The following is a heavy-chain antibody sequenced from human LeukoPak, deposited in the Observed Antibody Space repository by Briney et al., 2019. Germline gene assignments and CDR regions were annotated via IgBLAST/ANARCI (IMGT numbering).Heavy chain of an antibody. Sequence: PGGSLRLSCAASGFTFSSYAMHWVRQAPGKGLEWVALIPYDGSNKYYADSVKGRFTVSRDNSKNTLYLQMNSLRAEDTAVYYCAKDRDPYDYGSGSYYNGVFDYWGQGTLVTVSS. CDR3: AKDRDPYDYGSGSYYNGVFDY. D-gene: IGHD3-10*01. J-gene: IGHJ4*02. CDR2: IPYDGSNK. V-gene: IGHV3-30*04. CDR1: GFTFSSYA.